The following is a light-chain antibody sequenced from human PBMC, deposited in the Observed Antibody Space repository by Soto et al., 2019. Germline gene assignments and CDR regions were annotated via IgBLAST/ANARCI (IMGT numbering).Light chain of an antibody. CDR2: AAS. CDR1: QGISNH. CDR3: QQLHGYPIT. Sequence: IQLTQSPSSLSASVGDRVTITCLASQGISNHLAWYQQKPGKAPKLLIYAASTLQGGVPSRFSGSGSGTDFTLTISSLQPEDFATYFCQQLHGYPITFGQGTRLEIK. J-gene: IGKJ5*01. V-gene: IGKV1-9*01.